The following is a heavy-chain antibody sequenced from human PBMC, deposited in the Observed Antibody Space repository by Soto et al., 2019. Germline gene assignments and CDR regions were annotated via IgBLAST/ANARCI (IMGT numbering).Heavy chain of an antibody. D-gene: IGHD2-15*01. CDR1: GDSISNYY. J-gene: IGHJ1*01. V-gene: IGHV4-59*01. CDR3: ASTNHRLLLSY. CDR2: FYNSGNT. Sequence: SETLSLTCTVSGDSISNYYWTWIRQPPGKGLEWIGCFYNSGNTNYNPSLKSRVTISVDTSNNQFSLRVNSVTAADTAVYYCASTNHRLLLSYCGQGSLVPGSS.